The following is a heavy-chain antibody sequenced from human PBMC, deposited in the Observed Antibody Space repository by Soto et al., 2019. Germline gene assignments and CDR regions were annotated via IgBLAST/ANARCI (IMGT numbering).Heavy chain of an antibody. CDR3: ARDGAGAYGLGWFDP. CDR1: GDSISRGGYY. D-gene: IGHD2-21*01. CDR2: IYHSGST. J-gene: IGHJ5*02. V-gene: IGHV4-31*03. Sequence: QVQLQVSGPGLVKPSQTLSLTCTVSGDSISRGGYYWNWLRQHPRKGLEWIGYIYHSGSTIYNPSLKSRVTXPXXXSXXRLSLELSNVTAADTAVYYCARDGAGAYGLGWFDPWGQGILVTVSS.